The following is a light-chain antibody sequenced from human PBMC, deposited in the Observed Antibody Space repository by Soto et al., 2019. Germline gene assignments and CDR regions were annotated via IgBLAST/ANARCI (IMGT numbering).Light chain of an antibody. CDR1: QSISSSF. CDR3: QQYDNSPIT. CDR2: GAS. J-gene: IGKJ5*01. Sequence: EIVLTQFPGILSLSPGERASLSCGASQSISSSFLAWYQQKPGQAPRLLIYGASSRATGIPDRFSGTGSETDFALTISRLEPEDFAAYYCQQYDNSPITFGQGTRLEIK. V-gene: IGKV3-20*01.